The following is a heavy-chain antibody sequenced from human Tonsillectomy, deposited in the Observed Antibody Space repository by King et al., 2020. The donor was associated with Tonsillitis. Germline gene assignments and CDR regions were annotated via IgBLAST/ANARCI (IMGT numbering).Heavy chain of an antibody. CDR3: AGNRDDGDYVDF. CDR1: GDSLNSGGYF. CDR2: IYHSGPT. V-gene: IGHV4-31*03. Sequence: QLQESGPGLVRPSQTLSLICSVSGDSLNSGGYFWSWIRQHPDKGLEWIGSIYHSGPTYHTPSLRSRLFMSVDTSKNQFSLGLTSVTAADTAVYYCAGNRDDGDYVDFWGQGTLVAVSS. D-gene: IGHD1-1*01. J-gene: IGHJ4*02.